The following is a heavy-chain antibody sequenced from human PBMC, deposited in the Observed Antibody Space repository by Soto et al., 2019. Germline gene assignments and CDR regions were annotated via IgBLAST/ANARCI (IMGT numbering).Heavy chain of an antibody. J-gene: IGHJ4*02. V-gene: IGHV4-30-2*03. CDR1: GGSISSGGYS. CDR2: IYYSGST. CDR3: ARDHPHSYGVYYFDY. D-gene: IGHD5-18*01. Sequence: SETLSLTCAVSGGSISSGGYSWSWIRQPPGKGLEWIGNIYYSGSTYYNPSLKSRVTISADTSKNQFSLKLNSVTAADTAVYYCARDHPHSYGVYYFDYWGQGTPVTVSS.